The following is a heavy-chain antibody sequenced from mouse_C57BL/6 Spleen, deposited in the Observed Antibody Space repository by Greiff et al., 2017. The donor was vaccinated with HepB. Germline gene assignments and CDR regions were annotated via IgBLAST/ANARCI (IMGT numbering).Heavy chain of an antibody. D-gene: IGHD1-1*01. CDR3: ARINYYGSSFLWYFDV. CDR2: IWWDDDK. Sequence: QVTLKVSGPGILQPSQTLSLTCSFSGFSLSTFGMGVGWIRQPSGKGLEWLAHIWWDDDKYYNPALKSRLTISKDTSKNQVFRKIANVDTADTATYYCARINYYGSSFLWYFDVWGTGTTVTVSS. J-gene: IGHJ1*03. CDR1: GFSLSTFGMG. V-gene: IGHV8-8*01.